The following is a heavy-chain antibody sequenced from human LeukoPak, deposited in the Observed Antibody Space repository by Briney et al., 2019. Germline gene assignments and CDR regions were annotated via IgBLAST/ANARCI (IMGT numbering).Heavy chain of an antibody. CDR2: IKGTNDGGTA. J-gene: IGHJ4*02. CDR3: GTDWSGISH. Sequence: GGSLRLSSAASGFTFTTAWMSWVRQAPGKGLEWVGRIKGTNDGGTADYAAPVKGRFIISRDDSKNTLYLQMNSLKTEDTAVYYCGTDWSGISHWGQGTLVTVSS. D-gene: IGHD3-3*01. V-gene: IGHV3-15*01. CDR1: GFTFTTAW.